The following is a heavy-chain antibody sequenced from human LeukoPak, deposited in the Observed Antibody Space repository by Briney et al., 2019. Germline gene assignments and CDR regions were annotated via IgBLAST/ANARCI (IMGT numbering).Heavy chain of an antibody. CDR2: IRNKANSYPT. Sequence: PGGALRLSCAASGFTFSGSAMLWVRQASGKGLEWVGRIRNKANSYPTAYAASVEGRFIISRDSSKNTLYLQMNSLRAEGTAVYYCAKDGSSGWGQGTLVTVSS. V-gene: IGHV3-73*01. CDR3: AKDGSSG. J-gene: IGHJ4*02. CDR1: GFTFSGSA. D-gene: IGHD6-19*01.